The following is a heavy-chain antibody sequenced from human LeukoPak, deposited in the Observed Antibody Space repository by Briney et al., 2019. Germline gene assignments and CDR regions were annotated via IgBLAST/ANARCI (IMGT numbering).Heavy chain of an antibody. J-gene: IGHJ4*02. CDR2: IYYSGST. CDR3: ARGNSGSYSQFDY. CDR1: GGSISTYY. V-gene: IGHV4-59*01. D-gene: IGHD1-26*01. Sequence: SETLSLTCTVSGGSISTYYWSWIRQPPGKGLEWIGYIYYSGSTNYNPPLKSRVTISVDTSKNQFSLKLTSVTAADTAVYYCARGNSGSYSQFDYWGRGTLVTVSS.